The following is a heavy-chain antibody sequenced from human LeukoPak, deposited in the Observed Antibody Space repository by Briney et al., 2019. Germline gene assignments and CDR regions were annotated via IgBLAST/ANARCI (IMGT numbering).Heavy chain of an antibody. CDR3: ARGCRNSGTTSCYPF. D-gene: IGHD2-2*01. CDR2: ISYDGSNK. Sequence: GGSLRLSCAASGFTFSSYSMNWVRQAPGKGLEWVAVISYDGSNKFYADSVRGRFTVSRDNSKNTLYLEMNNLRAEDTALYYCARGCRNSGTTSCYPFWGQGTLVTVSS. CDR1: GFTFSSYS. V-gene: IGHV3-30*03. J-gene: IGHJ4*02.